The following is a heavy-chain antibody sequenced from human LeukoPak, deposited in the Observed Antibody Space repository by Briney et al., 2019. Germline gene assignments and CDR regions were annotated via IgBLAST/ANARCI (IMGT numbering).Heavy chain of an antibody. CDR2: IWHDGSNK. Sequence: GGPLRLSCAASGFTFSSYGMHWVRQAPGKGLEWVAVIWHDGSNKYYADSVKGRFTISRDNSKNTLYLQMNSLRAEDTAVYYCARDFGCSGGSCYSALGYWGQGTLVTVSS. D-gene: IGHD2-15*01. V-gene: IGHV3-33*01. CDR3: ARDFGCSGGSCYSALGY. J-gene: IGHJ4*02. CDR1: GFTFSSYG.